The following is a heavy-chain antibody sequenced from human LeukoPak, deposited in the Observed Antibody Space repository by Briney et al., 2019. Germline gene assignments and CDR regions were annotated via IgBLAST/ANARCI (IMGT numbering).Heavy chain of an antibody. D-gene: IGHD3-3*01. CDR3: AKEKRFLEWLKPFDY. CDR1: GFTFSSYA. V-gene: IGHV3-23*01. CDR2: ISGSGGST. J-gene: IGHJ4*02. Sequence: GGSLRLSCAASGFTFSSYAMNWVRQAPGKGLEWVSAISGSGGSTYYADSVKGRFTISRDNSKNTLYLQMNSLRAEDTAVYYCAKEKRFLEWLKPFDYWGQGTLVTVSS.